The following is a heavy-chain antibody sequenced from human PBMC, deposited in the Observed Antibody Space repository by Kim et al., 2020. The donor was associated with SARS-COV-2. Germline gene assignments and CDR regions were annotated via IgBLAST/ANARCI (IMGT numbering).Heavy chain of an antibody. Sequence: GGSLRLSCAASGFTFDDYAMHWVRQAPGKGLEWVSGISWNSGSIGYADSVKGRFTISRDNAKNSLYLQMNSLRAEDTALYYCAKDISGGITMVMGAFDIWGQGTMVTVSS. D-gene: IGHD3-10*01. CDR2: ISWNSGSI. CDR1: GFTFDDYA. V-gene: IGHV3-9*01. J-gene: IGHJ3*02. CDR3: AKDISGGITMVMGAFDI.